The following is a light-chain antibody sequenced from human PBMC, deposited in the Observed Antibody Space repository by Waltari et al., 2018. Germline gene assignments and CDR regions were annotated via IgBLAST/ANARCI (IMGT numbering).Light chain of an antibody. J-gene: IGLJ3*02. CDR2: EVT. CDR1: SRDVGTYNL. Sequence: QSALTQPASVSGSPGQSITISCIGTSRDVGTYNLVSWYQQRPGKDPNLIISEVTKRRSGVSSRFSGSRSGNTASLTISGLQSEDEADYYCCSYAGPTTWVFGGGTSLTVL. V-gene: IGLV2-23*02. CDR3: CSYAGPTTWV.